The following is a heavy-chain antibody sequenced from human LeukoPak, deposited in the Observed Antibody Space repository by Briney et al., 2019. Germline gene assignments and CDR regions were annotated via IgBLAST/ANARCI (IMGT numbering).Heavy chain of an antibody. CDR2: INHSGST. Sequence: SETLSLTCAVYGGSFSGYYWSRIRQPPGKGLEWIGEINHSGSTNYNPSLKSRVTISVDTSKNQFSLKLSSVTAADTAVYYCARAWVPRYFDWLGRRGNWFDPWGQGTLVTVSS. D-gene: IGHD3-9*01. V-gene: IGHV4-34*01. CDR3: ARAWVPRYFDWLGRRGNWFDP. J-gene: IGHJ5*02. CDR1: GGSFSGYY.